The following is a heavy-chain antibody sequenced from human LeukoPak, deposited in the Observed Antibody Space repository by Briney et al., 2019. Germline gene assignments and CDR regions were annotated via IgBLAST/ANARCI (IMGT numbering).Heavy chain of an antibody. V-gene: IGHV3-21*01. CDR2: ISSSSSYI. D-gene: IGHD3-16*02. Sequence: GGSLRLSCAASGFTFSSYSMNWVRQAPGKGLEWVSSISSSSSYIYYADSVKGRFTISRDNAKNSLHLQMNSLRAEDTAVYYCAREDYDYVWGSYRGGAFDIWGQGTMVTVSS. J-gene: IGHJ3*02. CDR1: GFTFSSYS. CDR3: AREDYDYVWGSYRGGAFDI.